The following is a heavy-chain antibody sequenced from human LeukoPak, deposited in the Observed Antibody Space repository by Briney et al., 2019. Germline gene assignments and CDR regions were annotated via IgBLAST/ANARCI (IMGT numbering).Heavy chain of an antibody. D-gene: IGHD6-19*01. J-gene: IGHJ4*02. CDR3: ARSLQWLVQIYFDY. V-gene: IGHV4-39*01. CDR2: IYYSGST. CDR1: GGSISSSSYY. Sequence: SETLSLTCTASGGSISSSSYYWGWIRQPPGKGLGWIGSIYYSGSTYYNPSLKSRVTISVDTSKNQFSLKLSSVTAADTAVYYCARSLQWLVQIYFDYWGQGTLVTVSS.